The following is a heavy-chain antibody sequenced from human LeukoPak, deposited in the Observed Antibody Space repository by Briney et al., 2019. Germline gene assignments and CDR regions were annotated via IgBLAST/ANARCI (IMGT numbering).Heavy chain of an antibody. CDR3: ARVRARTNYDILTGYYDY. CDR2: ISAYNGNT. J-gene: IGHJ4*02. D-gene: IGHD3-9*01. Sequence: ASVKVSCKSSGYTFTSYGISWVRQAPGHGLEWMGWISAYNGNTNYAQKLQGRVTMTTDTSTSTAYMELRSLRSDDTAVYYCARVRARTNYDILTGYYDYWGQGTLVTVSS. CDR1: GYTFTSYG. V-gene: IGHV1-18*01.